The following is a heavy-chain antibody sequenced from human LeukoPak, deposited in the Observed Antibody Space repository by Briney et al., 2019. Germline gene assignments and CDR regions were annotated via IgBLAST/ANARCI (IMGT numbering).Heavy chain of an antibody. CDR2: IYTSGST. D-gene: IGHD6-6*01. J-gene: IGHJ4*02. Sequence: PSETLSLTCTVSGGSISSGTYYWSWIRQPAGKGLEWIGRIYTSGSTNYNPSLKSRVTISVDTPKNQFSLKLSSVTAADTAVYYCARESIAGHYWGQGTLVTVSS. V-gene: IGHV4-61*02. CDR1: GGSISSGTYY. CDR3: ARESIAGHY.